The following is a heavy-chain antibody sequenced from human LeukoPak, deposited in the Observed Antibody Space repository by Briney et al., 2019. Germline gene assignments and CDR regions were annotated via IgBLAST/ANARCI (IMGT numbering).Heavy chain of an antibody. D-gene: IGHD4-17*01. CDR3: ARVVGYGDYPFDN. V-gene: IGHV1-2*02. J-gene: IGHJ4*02. CDR1: GYTFSGHY. Sequence: ASVKVSCKASGYTFSGHYMHRVRQAPGQGLEWMGWIYPNSGGTNYAQKFQGRVTMTRDTSISTAYMELRRLRYDDTAVYYCARVVGYGDYPFDNWGQGTLVTVSS. CDR2: IYPNSGGT.